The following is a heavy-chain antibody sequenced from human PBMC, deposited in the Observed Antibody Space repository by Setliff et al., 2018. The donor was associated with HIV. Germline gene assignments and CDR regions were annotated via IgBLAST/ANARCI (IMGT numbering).Heavy chain of an antibody. CDR1: GGSIGSGGYS. J-gene: IGHJ5*02. V-gene: IGHV4-31*11. CDR2: IYSSGAT. D-gene: IGHD2-2*01. Sequence: SETLSLTCAVSGGSIGSGGYSWSWIRHRPGKGLEWIGYIYSSGATYYNPSLKNRLTISVDTSKNQFSLKLSSVTAADTAVYYCARCAIVLVPAYFDPWGQGTLVTVSS. CDR3: ARCAIVLVPAYFDP.